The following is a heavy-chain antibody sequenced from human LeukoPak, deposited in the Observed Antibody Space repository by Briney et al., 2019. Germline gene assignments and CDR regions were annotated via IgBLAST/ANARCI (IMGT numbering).Heavy chain of an antibody. D-gene: IGHD6-13*01. V-gene: IGHV3-23*01. Sequence: GGSLRLSCEASGFTFSTYAMNWVRQAPGKGLEWVSVISDSGGTTVYADSVKGRFTISRDNFKETLYLQMNSLRAEDTAVYYCAKAGPDSSSWTRFDFWGQGTLVTVSS. J-gene: IGHJ4*02. CDR3: AKAGPDSSSWTRFDF. CDR2: ISDSGGTT. CDR1: GFTFSTYA.